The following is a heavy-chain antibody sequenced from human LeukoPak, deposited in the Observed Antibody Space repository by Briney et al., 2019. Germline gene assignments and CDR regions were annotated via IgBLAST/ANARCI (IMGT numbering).Heavy chain of an antibody. J-gene: IGHJ4*02. CDR1: GFTFSTYG. Sequence: PGGSLGLSCAASGFTFSTYGMQWVRQAPGKGLEWVAFIGSDGNEKYYADSVKGRFTISRDNSRSTLYLQMNSLRVEDTAVYYCAQERSRRGFFDYWGQGTLVFVSS. D-gene: IGHD3-22*01. CDR2: IGSDGNEK. V-gene: IGHV3-30*02. CDR3: AQERSRRGFFDY.